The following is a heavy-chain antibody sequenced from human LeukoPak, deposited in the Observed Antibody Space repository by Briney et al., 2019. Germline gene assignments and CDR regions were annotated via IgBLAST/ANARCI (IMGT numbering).Heavy chain of an antibody. CDR1: GGTFSSYA. CDR3: ARELMSSGYDY. V-gene: IGHV1-69*06. J-gene: IGHJ4*02. CDR2: IIPIFGTA. D-gene: IGHD6-19*01. Sequence: ASVKVSCKVSGGTFSSYAISWVRQAPGQGLEWMGGIIPIFGTANYAQKFQGRVTITADKSTSTAYMELSSLRSEDTAVYYCARELMSSGYDYWGQGTLVTVSS.